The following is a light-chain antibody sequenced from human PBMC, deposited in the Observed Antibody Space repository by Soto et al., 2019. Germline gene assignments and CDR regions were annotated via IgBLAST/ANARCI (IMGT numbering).Light chain of an antibody. V-gene: IGLV2-14*01. CDR1: SSDVGGYNY. CDR2: AGS. Sequence: QSALTQPASVSGSPGQSITISCTGTSSDVGGYNYVSWYQQHPRKAPKLMVYAGSNRPSGDSNRFSGSESGDTAFLTISGLQAEYEADYYCSSYTSSSTRLYVFGTGNKLPVL. J-gene: IGLJ1*01. CDR3: SSYTSSSTRLYV.